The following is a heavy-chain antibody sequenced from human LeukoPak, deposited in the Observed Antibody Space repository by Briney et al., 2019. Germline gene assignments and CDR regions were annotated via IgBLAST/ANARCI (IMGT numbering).Heavy chain of an antibody. CDR3: ARQGGVVPPAKVFDS. J-gene: IGHJ4*02. CDR1: GGSISSGGYY. V-gene: IGHV4-31*03. Sequence: TLSLTCTVSGGSISSGGYYCSWIRQHPGKDLEWIGYIYYSGSTYYNPSLRSRVTISVDTSKNQFSLKLSSVTAADTAVYYCARQGGVVPPAKVFDSWGQGTLVTVSS. CDR2: IYYSGST. D-gene: IGHD2-2*01.